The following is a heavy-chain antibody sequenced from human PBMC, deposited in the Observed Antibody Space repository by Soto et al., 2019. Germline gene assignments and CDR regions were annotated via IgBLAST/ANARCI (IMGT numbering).Heavy chain of an antibody. Sequence: GASVKVSCKASGGTFSSYAISWVRQAPGQGLEWMGGIIPIFGTANYAQKFQGRVTITADKSTSTAYMELSSLRSEDTAVYYCARDSSPYCSSTSCYPPRGNGMDVWGQGTTVTV. D-gene: IGHD2-2*01. CDR2: IIPIFGTA. J-gene: IGHJ6*02. CDR1: GGTFSSYA. V-gene: IGHV1-69*06. CDR3: ARDSSPYCSSTSCYPPRGNGMDV.